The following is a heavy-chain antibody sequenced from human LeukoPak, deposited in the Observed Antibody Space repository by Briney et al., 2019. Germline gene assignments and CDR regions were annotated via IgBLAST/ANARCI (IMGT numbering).Heavy chain of an antibody. V-gene: IGHV3-23*01. CDR1: GFTFSSYE. Sequence: PGGSLRLSCAASGFTFSSYEMNWVRQAPGKGLEWVSGIGGSGTRTYYADSVKGRFTISRDSSKNTLYLQMDSLRDEDTAVYYCAKDSHWILFDDWGQGTLVTVSS. J-gene: IGHJ4*02. D-gene: IGHD2-2*03. CDR3: AKDSHWILFDD. CDR2: IGGSGTRT.